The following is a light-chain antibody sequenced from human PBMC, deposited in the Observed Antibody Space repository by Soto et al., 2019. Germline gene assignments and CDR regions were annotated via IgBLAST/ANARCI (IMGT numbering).Light chain of an antibody. CDR1: QSISSY. J-gene: IGKJ4*01. CDR2: AAS. CDR3: QQSYSTLPLA. Sequence: DIPMTQSPSSLSASLGDRVTITCRASQSISSYLNWYQQKPGQAPKLLIFAASSLQSGVPSRFSGSGSGTDFTLTISSLQPEDFATYYCQQSYSTLPLAFGGGTKVQIK. V-gene: IGKV1-39*01.